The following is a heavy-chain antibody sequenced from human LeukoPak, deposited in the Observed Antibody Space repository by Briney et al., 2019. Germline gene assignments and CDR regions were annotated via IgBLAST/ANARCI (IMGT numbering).Heavy chain of an antibody. J-gene: IGHJ4*02. V-gene: IGHV1-2*02. D-gene: IGHD1-1*01. Sequence: GASVKVSCKASGYTFTGYYMHWVRQAPGQGLEWMGWINPNIGVTNYAQKFQGRVTMTRDTSISTAYMELSRLRSDDTAVYYCARGTTGNYYFDYWGQGTLVTVSS. CDR1: GYTFTGYY. CDR2: INPNIGVT. CDR3: ARGTTGNYYFDY.